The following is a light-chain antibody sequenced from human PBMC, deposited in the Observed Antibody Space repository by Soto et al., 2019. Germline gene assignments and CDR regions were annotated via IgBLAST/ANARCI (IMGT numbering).Light chain of an antibody. CDR3: MQALQTPYT. V-gene: IGKV2-28*01. CDR2: LGS. J-gene: IGKJ5*01. CDR1: QSLLHSNGYTY. Sequence: DIVMTQSPLSLPVTPGEPASISCRSSQSLLHSNGYTYLDWYLQKPGQSPQLLIYLGSNRASGVPDRLSGSGSGTDFTLKISRVEAEDVGVYYCMQALQTPYTFGQGTRLEIX.